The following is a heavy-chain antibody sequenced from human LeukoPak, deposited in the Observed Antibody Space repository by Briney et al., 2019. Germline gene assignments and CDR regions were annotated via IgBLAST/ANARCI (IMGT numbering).Heavy chain of an antibody. Sequence: PGGSLRLSCAASGFTFSNYWMHWVRQAPGKGLVWVSRIKSDGSTTSYADSVKGRFTISRDNSKNTVYLQMNSLRAEDTAVYYCAKGLGGFDRWGQGTLVTVSS. D-gene: IGHD1-26*01. CDR2: IKSDGSTT. J-gene: IGHJ4*02. CDR1: GFTFSNYW. CDR3: AKGLGGFDR. V-gene: IGHV3-74*01.